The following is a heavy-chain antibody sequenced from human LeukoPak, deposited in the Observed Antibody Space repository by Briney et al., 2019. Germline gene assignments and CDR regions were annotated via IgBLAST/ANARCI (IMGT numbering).Heavy chain of an antibody. D-gene: IGHD5-18*01. CDR3: GKTTVGYSSGQKPAWPVDY. J-gene: IGHJ4*02. V-gene: IGHV3-23*01. CDR2: IFGSGDSP. CDR1: GFTFGSHA. Sequence: GGSLRLSCEASGFTFGSHAMYWVRQAPGKGLEWVAGIFGSGDSPHYADPVKGRFTISRDNSRNTVYLQINSLRAEDTAVYYCGKTTVGYSSGQKPAWPVDYWGQGTLVTVSS.